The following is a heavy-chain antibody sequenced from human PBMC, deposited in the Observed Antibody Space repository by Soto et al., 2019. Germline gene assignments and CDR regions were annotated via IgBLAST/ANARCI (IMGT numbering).Heavy chain of an antibody. D-gene: IGHD2-2*01. CDR1: GGTLTISSHG. J-gene: IGHJ4*02. CDR2: ITAMFGTA. CDR3: ARTRFKVGYCSSTSCQRLDY. Sequence: SVKVSCKASGGTLTISSHGISWVRQAPGQGLEWMGGITAMFGTANYAQKFQGRVTITADESTSTAYMELSSLRSEDTAVYYCARTRFKVGYCSSTSCQRLDYWGQGTLVTVSS. V-gene: IGHV1-69*13.